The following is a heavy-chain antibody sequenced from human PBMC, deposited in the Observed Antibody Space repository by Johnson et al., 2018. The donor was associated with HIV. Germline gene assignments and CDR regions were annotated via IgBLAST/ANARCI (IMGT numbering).Heavy chain of an antibody. CDR2: ISYDGSTK. CDR1: GFTFSSYA. D-gene: IGHD3-16*01. J-gene: IGHJ3*02. V-gene: IGHV3-30*04. Sequence: QVQLVESGGGVVQPGRSLRLYCAASGFTFSSYAMHWVRQAPGKWLEWVAVISYDGSTKYYADSVKGRFTISRDNSKNTLYLQMNSLRVEDTAFYYCAKDIGEEGAFDIWGQGTTVTVSS. CDR3: AKDIGEEGAFDI.